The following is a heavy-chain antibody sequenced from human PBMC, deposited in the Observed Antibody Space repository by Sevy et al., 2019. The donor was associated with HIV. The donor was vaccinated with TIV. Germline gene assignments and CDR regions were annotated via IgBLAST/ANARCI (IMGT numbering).Heavy chain of an antibody. CDR3: AKDIGDIVVVPAAIWYYGMDV. CDR1: GFTFDDYA. Sequence: GGSLRLSCAASGFTFDDYAMHWVRQAPGKGLEWVSAISWNSGSIGYADSVKGRFTISRDNAKNSLYLQMNSLRAEDTALYYCAKDIGDIVVVPAAIWYYGMDVWGQGTTVTVSS. J-gene: IGHJ6*02. CDR2: ISWNSGSI. D-gene: IGHD2-2*02. V-gene: IGHV3-9*01.